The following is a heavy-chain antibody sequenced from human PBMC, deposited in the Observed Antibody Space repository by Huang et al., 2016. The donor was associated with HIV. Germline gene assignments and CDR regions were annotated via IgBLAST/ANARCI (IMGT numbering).Heavy chain of an antibody. CDR3: GRDTAYRSGFFNYYYMDV. V-gene: IGHV3-48*01. J-gene: IGHJ6*04. CDR2: LGDSDKRV. CDR1: GLAFSNHI. Sequence: VESGGGFVRPGESLTLSWVGTGLAFSNHIFNGVRQAPGRVLEWIAYLGDSDKRVYYANAVRCRCTISRDNARQSVYLQMKSLRAGDTAKYYCGRDTAYRSGFFNYYYMDVWGNGTAVTVSS. D-gene: IGHD6-19*01.